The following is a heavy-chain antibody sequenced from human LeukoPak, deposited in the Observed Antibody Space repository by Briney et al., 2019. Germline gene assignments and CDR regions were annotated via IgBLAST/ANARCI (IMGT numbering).Heavy chain of an antibody. D-gene: IGHD7-27*01. CDR1: GFTFSSYW. Sequence: GGSLRLSCAASGFTFSSYWMHWVRQAPGKGLVWVSRINSDGSSTSYADSVKGRFTISRDNAKNTLYLQMNSLRADDTAVYYCARGRTGIDAFDIWGQGTMLTVSS. CDR2: INSDGSST. V-gene: IGHV3-74*01. CDR3: ARGRTGIDAFDI. J-gene: IGHJ3*02.